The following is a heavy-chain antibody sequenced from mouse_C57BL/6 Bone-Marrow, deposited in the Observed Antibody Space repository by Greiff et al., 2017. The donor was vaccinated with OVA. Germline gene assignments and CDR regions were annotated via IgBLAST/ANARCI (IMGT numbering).Heavy chain of an antibody. J-gene: IGHJ2*01. V-gene: IGHV14-2*01. Sequence: EVQLQQSGAELVKPGASVKLSCTASGFNIKDYYMHWVKQRTEQGLEWIGRIDHEDGETKYAPKCQGKATITADTSSNTAYLQLSSLTSEDTAVYYCARRLLRSLYYFDYWGQGTTLTVSS. D-gene: IGHD1-1*01. CDR3: ARRLLRSLYYFDY. CDR2: IDHEDGET. CDR1: GFNIKDYY.